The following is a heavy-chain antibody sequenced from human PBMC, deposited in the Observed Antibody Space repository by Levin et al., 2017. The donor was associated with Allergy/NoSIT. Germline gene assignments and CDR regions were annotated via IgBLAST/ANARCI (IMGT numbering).Heavy chain of an antibody. Sequence: PSETLSLTCTVSGGPISTYYWSWLRQPPGKGLEWIGFIYYTGTTYYNPSLKSRVTISVDNSKNQFSLKLNSVTAADTAVYYCARDRAPSGFDAFDIWGLGTFVTVSS. V-gene: IGHV4-59*01. CDR2: IYYTGTT. CDR3: ARDRAPSGFDAFDI. J-gene: IGHJ3*02. D-gene: IGHD7-27*01. CDR1: GGPISTYY.